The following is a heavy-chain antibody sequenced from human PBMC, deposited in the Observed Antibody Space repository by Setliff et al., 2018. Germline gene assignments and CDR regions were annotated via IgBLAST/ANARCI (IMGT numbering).Heavy chain of an antibody. CDR3: ARDVWGAGTGWFDP. J-gene: IGHJ5*02. CDR2: IYYSGST. V-gene: IGHV4-39*02. D-gene: IGHD1-1*01. Sequence: SETLSLTCSVSGGSISSSIYYWGWIRQPPGKGLEWIGSIYYSGSTYYSPSLKRRVTISVDTSKNHLSLNLTSVTAADTAVYYCARDVWGAGTGWFDPWGLGILVTVS. CDR1: GGSISSSIYY.